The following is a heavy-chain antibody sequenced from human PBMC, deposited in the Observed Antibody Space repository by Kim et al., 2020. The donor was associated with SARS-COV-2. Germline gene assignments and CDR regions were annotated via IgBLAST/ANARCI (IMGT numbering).Heavy chain of an antibody. CDR3: ARQYSYGSINYFDY. D-gene: IGHD5-18*01. J-gene: IGHJ4*02. Sequence: NPSPRSRVTISVDRSKNRFSLKLSSVTAADTAVYYCARQYSYGSINYFDYWGQGTLVTVSS. V-gene: IGHV4-31*02.